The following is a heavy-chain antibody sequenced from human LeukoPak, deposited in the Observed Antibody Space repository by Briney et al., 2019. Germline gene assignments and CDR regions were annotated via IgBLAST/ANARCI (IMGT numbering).Heavy chain of an antibody. CDR1: GFTVSSNY. J-gene: IGHJ4*02. Sequence: GSLRLSCAASGFTVSSNYMSWVRQAPGKGLEWVSVIYSGGSTYYADSVKGRFTISRDTSKNTLYLQMNSLRAEDTAVYYCAREDSSGYYYAHWGQGTLVTVSS. V-gene: IGHV3-53*01. D-gene: IGHD3-22*01. CDR2: IYSGGST. CDR3: AREDSSGYYYAH.